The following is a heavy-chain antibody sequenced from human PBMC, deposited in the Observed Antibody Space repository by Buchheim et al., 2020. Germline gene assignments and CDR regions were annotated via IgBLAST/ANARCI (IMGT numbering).Heavy chain of an antibody. D-gene: IGHD3/OR15-3a*01. J-gene: IGHJ4*02. CDR1: GGSISSVSYL. V-gene: IGHV4-39*01. CDR2: IYYGENS. CDR3: ARQLASMWTFIDY. Sequence: QLQLQESGPGLVKPSETLSLTCTVSGGSISSVSYLWGWIRQPPGKGPEWIGIKTIYYGENSYHNPSLKSRVTMSVDTSKNQFSLKLNSVTAADTAVYYCARQLASMWTFIDYWGQGIL.